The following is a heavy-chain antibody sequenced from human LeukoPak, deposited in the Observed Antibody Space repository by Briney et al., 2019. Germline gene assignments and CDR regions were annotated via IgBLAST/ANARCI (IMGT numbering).Heavy chain of an antibody. CDR1: GFTFSSYA. V-gene: IGHV3-23*01. D-gene: IGHD2-15*01. J-gene: IGHJ4*02. CDR3: AKRSCGGGSCNFDY. CDR2: IGSGGGST. Sequence: GGSLRLSCAASGFTFSSYAMTWVRQAPGKGLQWVSAIGSGGGSTYYADSVKGRFTISRDNSKNTVYLQMNSLRGEDTAVYYCAKRSCGGGSCNFDYWGQGTLVTVSS.